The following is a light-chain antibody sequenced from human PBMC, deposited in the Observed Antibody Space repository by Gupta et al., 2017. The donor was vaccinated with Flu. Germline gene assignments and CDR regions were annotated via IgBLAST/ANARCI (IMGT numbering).Light chain of an antibody. V-gene: IGLV1-40*01. CDR2: GNS. CDR1: SSNIGAGYD. Sequence: QSVLTQPPSVSGAPGQRGTISCTGSSSNIGAGYDVHWYQQLPGTAPKLLIYGNSNRPSGVPDRFSGSKSGTSASLAITGLQAEDEADYYCQSYDSSLSGFLYVFGTGTKVTVL. J-gene: IGLJ1*01. CDR3: QSYDSSLSGFLYV.